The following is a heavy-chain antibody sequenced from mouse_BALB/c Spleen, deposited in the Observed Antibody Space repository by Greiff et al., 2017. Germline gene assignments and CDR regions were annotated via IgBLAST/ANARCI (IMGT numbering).Heavy chain of an antibody. Sequence: QVQLKQSGAELMKPGASVKISCKATGYTFSSYWIEWVKQRPGHGLEWIGEILPGSGSTNYNEKFKGKATFTADTSSNTAYMQLSSLTSEDSAVYYCARIYYGNYEAMDYWGQGTSVTVSA. J-gene: IGHJ4*01. V-gene: IGHV1-9*01. CDR3: ARIYYGNYEAMDY. D-gene: IGHD2-1*01. CDR1: GYTFSSYW. CDR2: ILPGSGST.